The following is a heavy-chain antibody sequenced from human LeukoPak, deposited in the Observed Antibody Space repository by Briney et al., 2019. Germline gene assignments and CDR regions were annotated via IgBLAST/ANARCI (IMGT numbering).Heavy chain of an antibody. D-gene: IGHD3-22*01. CDR2: IKSDGKT. J-gene: IGHJ1*01. Sequence: GGSLRLSCAPSGSSFSSYCMHWCPQAPGKGLLWVTVIKSDGKTNYADSVKGRFTISRDNAKNTVSLQMNSLRAEDTGVYYCARAPSEIGGYYPEYFRHWGQGTLVTVSS. CDR3: ARAPSEIGGYYPEYFRH. CDR1: GSSFSSYC. V-gene: IGHV3-74*01.